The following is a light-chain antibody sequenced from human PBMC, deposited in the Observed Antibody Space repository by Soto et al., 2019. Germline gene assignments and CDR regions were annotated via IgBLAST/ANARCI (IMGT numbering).Light chain of an antibody. J-gene: IGKJ1*01. V-gene: IGKV3-15*01. CDR1: QSGSSN. CDR2: GAY. CDR3: QQHNNWPPVT. Sequence: DIVMTQSPATLSWSPGDRATLSCRGSQSGSSNLAWYQQKPGQAPRLISYGAYTRATGIPATFSGSGAGTEFTLTISSLQSEDFAAYYCQQHNNWPPVTFGQGTKVDIK.